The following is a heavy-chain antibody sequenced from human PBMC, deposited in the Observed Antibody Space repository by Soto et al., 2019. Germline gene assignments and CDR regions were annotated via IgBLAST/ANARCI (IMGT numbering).Heavy chain of an antibody. CDR3: AADGVTTGFFSPYNWFDP. CDR1: GFTFTSSA. CDR2: IVVGSGNT. V-gene: IGHV1-58*01. Sequence: ASVKVSCTASGFTFTSSAVQWVRQARGQRLEWIGWIVVGSGNTNYAQKFQERVTITRDMSTSTAYMELSSLRSEDTAVYYCAADGVTTGFFSPYNWFDPWGQGTLVTVSS. J-gene: IGHJ5*02. D-gene: IGHD4-17*01.